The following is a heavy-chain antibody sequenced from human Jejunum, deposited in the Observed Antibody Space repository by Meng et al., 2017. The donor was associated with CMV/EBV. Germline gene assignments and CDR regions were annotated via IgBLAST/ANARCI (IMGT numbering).Heavy chain of an antibody. Sequence: LSGTVPGDSVVTRGNFWSQIRGSAGKGLEWIRYISYDATTQYSPSFRSLVSILVDASNSQFSLKLTAVTVADTAIYFCARGYSDFDYWGQGTLVTVSS. J-gene: IGHJ4*02. CDR1: GDSVVTRGNF. CDR2: ISYDATT. V-gene: IGHV4-61*08. CDR3: ARGYSDFDY. D-gene: IGHD5-18*01.